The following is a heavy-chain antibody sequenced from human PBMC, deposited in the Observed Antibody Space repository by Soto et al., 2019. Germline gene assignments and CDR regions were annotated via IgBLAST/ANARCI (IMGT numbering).Heavy chain of an antibody. CDR2: IYYSGSA. Sequence: LSLTCTVSGGSLSSYYWSWIRQPPGKGLEWIGYIYYSGSANYNPSLKSRVTISVDTSKNQFSLKLSSVTAADTAVYYCARRYSSAFDIWGQGTMVTVSS. D-gene: IGHD6-13*01. V-gene: IGHV4-59*08. CDR1: GGSLSSYY. CDR3: ARRYSSAFDI. J-gene: IGHJ3*02.